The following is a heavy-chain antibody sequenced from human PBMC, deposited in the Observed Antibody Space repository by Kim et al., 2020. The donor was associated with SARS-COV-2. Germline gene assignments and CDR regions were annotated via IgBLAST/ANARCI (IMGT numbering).Heavy chain of an antibody. CDR2: IIPIFGTA. J-gene: IGHJ3*02. CDR1: GGTFSSYA. Sequence: SVKVSCKASGGTFSSYAISWVRQAPGQGLEWMGGIIPIFGTANYAQKFQGRVTITADESTSTAYMELSSLRSEDTAVYYCARGPPPPVRYGAFDIWGQGTMVTVSS. D-gene: IGHD3-9*01. CDR3: ARGPPPPVRYGAFDI. V-gene: IGHV1-69*13.